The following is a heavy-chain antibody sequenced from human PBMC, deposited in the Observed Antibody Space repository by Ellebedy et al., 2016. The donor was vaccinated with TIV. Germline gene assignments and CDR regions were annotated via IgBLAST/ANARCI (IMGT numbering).Heavy chain of an antibody. CDR1: GYTFTGYY. D-gene: IGHD2/OR15-2a*01. V-gene: IGHV1-2*02. CDR2: INPNSGGT. CDR3: ARDGPQNRGGLDY. J-gene: IGHJ4*02. Sequence: ASVKVSCKASGYTFTGYYMHWVRQAPGQGLEWMGWINPNSGGTNYAQKFQGRVTMTRDTSISTAYMEVNRLTFDDTAAYYCARDGPQNRGGLDYWGQGTLVTVSS.